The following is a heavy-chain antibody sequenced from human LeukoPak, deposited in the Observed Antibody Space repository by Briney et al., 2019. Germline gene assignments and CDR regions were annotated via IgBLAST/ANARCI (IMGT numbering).Heavy chain of an antibody. CDR2: IYYSGST. V-gene: IGHV4-39*01. D-gene: IGHD3-16*02. J-gene: IGHJ4*02. Sequence: SETLSLTCTVSGGSISSGNYYWGWIRQPPGKGLEWIGSIYYSGSTYYNPSLKSRVTISVDTSKNQFSLKLSSVTAADTAVYYCARGSGYYDYVWGSYRHYYFGYWGQGTLVTVSS. CDR1: GGSISSGNYY. CDR3: ARGSGYYDYVWGSYRHYYFGY.